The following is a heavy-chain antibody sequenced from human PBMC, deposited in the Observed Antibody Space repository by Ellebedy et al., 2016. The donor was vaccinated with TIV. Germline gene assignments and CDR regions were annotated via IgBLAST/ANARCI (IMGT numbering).Heavy chain of an antibody. V-gene: IGHV4-59*01. CDR2: LYYNGVS. D-gene: IGHD2-8*01. J-gene: IGHJ6*04. CDR3: ARERVYVSVSGTRYGLDV. Sequence: MPSETLSLTCTISAGSIGREYWSWIRQPPGKGLEYIGYLYYNGVSNYNPSLNSRVTISMNTSRTQFSIKLRSVTTADTAGYYCARERVYVSVSGTRYGLDVWGKGTTVIVSS. CDR1: AGSIGREY.